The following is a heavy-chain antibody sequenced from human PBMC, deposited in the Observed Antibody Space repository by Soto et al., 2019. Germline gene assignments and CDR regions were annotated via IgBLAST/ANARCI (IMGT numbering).Heavy chain of an antibody. CDR3: ASDLVRTGLTPDPRFEP. CDR2: IHHGGST. CDR1: GGSISIAKNS. J-gene: IGHJ5*01. D-gene: IGHD1-1*01. V-gene: IGHV4-30-4*01. Sequence: SETLSLTCTVSGGSISIAKNSWTWIRHPSGNGLEWIAYIHHGGSTYHNPPLKSRLTISIDTSRNQLSLILPSVTAPDTSLYYCASDLVRTGLTPDPRFEPWRQGILVTFSA.